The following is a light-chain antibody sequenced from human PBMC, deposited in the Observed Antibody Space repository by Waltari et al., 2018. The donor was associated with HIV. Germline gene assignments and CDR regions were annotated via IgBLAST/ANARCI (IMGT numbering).Light chain of an antibody. J-gene: IGLJ2*01. CDR1: QVGDKY. CDR2: QDD. Sequence: SFHLTQPPSVSVSPGQPATITCSGDQVGDKYVSWYQQRPGQALILVISQDDQRPSGIPERFSASNSGNTATLTISASQSLDEADYYCQAWDTKNMVFGGGTKLT. CDR3: QAWDTKNMV. V-gene: IGLV3-1*01.